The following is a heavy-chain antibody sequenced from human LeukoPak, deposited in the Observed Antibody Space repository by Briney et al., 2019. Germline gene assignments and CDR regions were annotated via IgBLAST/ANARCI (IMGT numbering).Heavy chain of an antibody. D-gene: IGHD6-19*01. CDR3: AKRQVVGDGGFDY. CDR1: GLTFSSYA. J-gene: IGHJ4*02. Sequence: PGGSLRLSCAASGLTFSSYAMSWVRQAPGKGLEWVSDISGSGGGTYYADSVKGRFIISRDNSKNTLYLQVNSLRAEDTAVYYCAKRQVVGDGGFDYWGRGTLVTVSS. V-gene: IGHV3-23*01. CDR2: ISGSGGGT.